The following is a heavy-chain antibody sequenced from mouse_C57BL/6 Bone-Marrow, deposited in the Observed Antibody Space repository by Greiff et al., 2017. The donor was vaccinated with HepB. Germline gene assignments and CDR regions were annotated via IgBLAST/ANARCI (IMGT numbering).Heavy chain of an antibody. Sequence: EVQLQQSGPELVKPGASVKIPCKASGYTFTDYNMDWVKQSHGKSLEWIGDINPNNGGTIYNQKFKGKATLTVDKSSSTAYMELRSLTSEDTAVYYCAILSYYYGSSYEDAMDYWGQGTSVTVSS. V-gene: IGHV1-18*01. CDR1: GYTFTDYN. D-gene: IGHD1-1*01. J-gene: IGHJ4*01. CDR2: INPNNGGT. CDR3: AILSYYYGSSYEDAMDY.